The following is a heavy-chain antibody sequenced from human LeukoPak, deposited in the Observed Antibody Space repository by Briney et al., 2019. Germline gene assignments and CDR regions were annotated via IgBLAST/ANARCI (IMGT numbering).Heavy chain of an antibody. Sequence: GSSVKVSCKASGGTFSSYAISWVRQAPGQGLEWMGGIISIFGTANYAQKFQGRVTITADESTSTAYMELSSLRSEDTAVYYCASYYYDSSGYYSPAEYFQHWGQGTLVTVSS. J-gene: IGHJ1*01. CDR1: GGTFSSYA. V-gene: IGHV1-69*01. CDR2: IISIFGTA. D-gene: IGHD3-22*01. CDR3: ASYYYDSSGYYSPAEYFQH.